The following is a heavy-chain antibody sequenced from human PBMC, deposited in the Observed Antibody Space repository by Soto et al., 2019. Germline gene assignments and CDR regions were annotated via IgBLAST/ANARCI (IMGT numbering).Heavy chain of an antibody. J-gene: IGHJ1*01. Sequence: ASVKVSCKASGYTFTSYAMHWVRQAPGQRLEWMGWINAGNGNTKYSQKFQGRVTITRDTSASTAYMELSSLRSEDTAVYYCARPSGWSTHPGFHHWGQGTLVTVSS. CDR1: GYTFTSYA. D-gene: IGHD6-19*01. CDR2: INAGNGNT. CDR3: ARPSGWSTHPGFHH. V-gene: IGHV1-3*01.